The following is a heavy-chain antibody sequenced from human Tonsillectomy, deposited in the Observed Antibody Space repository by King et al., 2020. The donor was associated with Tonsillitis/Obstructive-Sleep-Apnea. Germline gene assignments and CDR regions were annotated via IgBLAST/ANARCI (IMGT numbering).Heavy chain of an antibody. J-gene: IGHJ3*02. D-gene: IGHD1-26*01. CDR3: ARDLVGVTSTDAFDI. CDR2: IDVRAWTE. CDR1: GFTFRNYG. Sequence: VQLVESGGGLVQSGGSLRLYCAASGFTFRNYGMNWVRRAPGKGMEWVSWIDVRAWTEHYADSGKGRFTISRENAKNSLFLQMNSLRDEDTAVYYCARDLVGVTSTDAFDIWGQGTMVTVSS. V-gene: IGHV3-48*02.